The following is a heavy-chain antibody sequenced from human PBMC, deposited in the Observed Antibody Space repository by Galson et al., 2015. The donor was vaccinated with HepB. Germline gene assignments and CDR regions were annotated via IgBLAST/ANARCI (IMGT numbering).Heavy chain of an antibody. D-gene: IGHD6-19*01. CDR2: ISSSGSTI. CDR1: GFTFSSYE. Sequence: SLRLSCAASGFTFSSYEMNWVRQAPGKGLEWVSYISSSGSTIYYADSVKGRFTISSDNAKNSLYLQMNSLRAEDTAVYYCAREIAVAGIPFDYWGQGTLVTVSS. J-gene: IGHJ4*02. CDR3: AREIAVAGIPFDY. V-gene: IGHV3-48*03.